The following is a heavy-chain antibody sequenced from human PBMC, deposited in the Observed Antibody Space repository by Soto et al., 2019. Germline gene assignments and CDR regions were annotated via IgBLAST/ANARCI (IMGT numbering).Heavy chain of an antibody. CDR2: ISPGDSDT. CDR3: ARHATYYDILTGYYFDY. D-gene: IGHD3-9*01. V-gene: IGHV5-51*01. CDR1: GYSFSSYW. Sequence: XESLTISRKGSGYSFSSYWIALVRQMPGKGLEWMGIISPGDSDTKYSQSFQGQVTISADKSISTAFLQWNSLKASDTAMYYCARHATYYDILTGYYFDYWGQGTPVTVSS. J-gene: IGHJ4*02.